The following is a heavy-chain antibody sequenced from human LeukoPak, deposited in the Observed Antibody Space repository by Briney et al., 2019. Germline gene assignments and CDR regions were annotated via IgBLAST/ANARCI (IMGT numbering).Heavy chain of an antibody. D-gene: IGHD5-18*01. V-gene: IGHV4-34*01. CDR2: INHSGST. CDR1: GGSFSGYY. J-gene: IGHJ6*03. Sequence: SETLSLTCAVYGGSFSGYYWSWIRQPPGKGLEWIGEINHSGSTNYNPSLKSRVTISVDTSKNHFSLKLSSVTAADTAVYYCARGGTRIYMGYSYGSNYYYYYMDVWAKGTTITVSS. CDR3: ARGGTRIYMGYSYGSNYYYYYMDV.